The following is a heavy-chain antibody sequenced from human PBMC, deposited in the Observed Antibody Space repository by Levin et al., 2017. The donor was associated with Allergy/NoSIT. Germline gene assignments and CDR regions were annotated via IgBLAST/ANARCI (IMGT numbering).Heavy chain of an antibody. J-gene: IGHJ3*02. V-gene: IGHV1-69*06. CDR2: IIPIFGTA. Sequence: SVKVSCKASGGTFSSYAISWVRQAPGQGLEWMGGIIPIFGTANYAQKFQGRVTITADKSTSTAYMELSSLRSEDTAVYYCARPAYGDPDFGAFDIWGQGTMVTVSS. D-gene: IGHD4-17*01. CDR1: GGTFSSYA. CDR3: ARPAYGDPDFGAFDI.